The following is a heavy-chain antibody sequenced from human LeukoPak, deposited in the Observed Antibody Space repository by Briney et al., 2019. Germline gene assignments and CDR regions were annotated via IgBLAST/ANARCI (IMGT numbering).Heavy chain of an antibody. CDR1: GGSLSGYY. Sequence: SETLSLTCTVSGGSLSGYYWSWIRQPPGKGLEWIGYIYYTGSTNHNPSLKSRVTISVDTSKSQFSLKLGSVTAADTAVYYCARDTGTAYFDYWGQGTLVTVSS. CDR2: IYYTGST. CDR3: ARDTGTAYFDY. J-gene: IGHJ4*02. V-gene: IGHV4-59*01. D-gene: IGHD2-8*02.